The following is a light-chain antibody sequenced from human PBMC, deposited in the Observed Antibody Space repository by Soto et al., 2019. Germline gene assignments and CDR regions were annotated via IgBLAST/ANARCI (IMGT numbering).Light chain of an antibody. Sequence: ESVLTQSLATLSLSTGERATLSCRASLSISNSLAWYQQKPGQAPRLLIYEASNRATGIPARFSGSGSGTDFTLTISSLEPEDFAVYYCQQRGEWPPGATFGQGTRLEIK. V-gene: IGKV3-11*01. CDR2: EAS. J-gene: IGKJ5*01. CDR1: LSISNS. CDR3: QQRGEWPPGAT.